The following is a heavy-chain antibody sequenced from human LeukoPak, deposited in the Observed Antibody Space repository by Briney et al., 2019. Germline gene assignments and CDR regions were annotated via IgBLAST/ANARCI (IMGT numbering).Heavy chain of an antibody. J-gene: IGHJ4*02. Sequence: PSETLSLTCAVSGYSISSGYYWGWIRQPPGKGLEWIGSIYHSGSTYYNPSLKSRVTISVDTSKNQFSLKLSSVTAADTAVYYCATLRRDGLKGYFDYWGQGTLVTVSS. V-gene: IGHV4-38-2*01. CDR2: IYHSGST. CDR1: GYSISSGYY. D-gene: IGHD5-24*01. CDR3: ATLRRDGLKGYFDY.